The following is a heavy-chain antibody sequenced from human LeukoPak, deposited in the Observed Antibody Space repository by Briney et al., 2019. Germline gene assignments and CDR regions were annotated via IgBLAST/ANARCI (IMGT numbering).Heavy chain of an antibody. Sequence: GGSLRLSCAVPGFTFSSYGMHWVRQAPGKGLEWVAFIRYDGSNKYYADSVKGRFTISRDNSKNTLYLQMNSLRAEDTAVYYCARETGVPGFVYYGMDVWGQGTTVTVSS. D-gene: IGHD7-27*01. J-gene: IGHJ6*02. CDR3: ARETGVPGFVYYGMDV. V-gene: IGHV3-30*02. CDR1: GFTFSSYG. CDR2: IRYDGSNK.